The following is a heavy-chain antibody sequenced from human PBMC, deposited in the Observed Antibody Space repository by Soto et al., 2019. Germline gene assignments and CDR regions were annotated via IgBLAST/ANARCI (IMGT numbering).Heavy chain of an antibody. V-gene: IGHV3-7*03. J-gene: IGHJ6*02. CDR2: IKQDGSEK. D-gene: IGHD6-6*01. CDR3: AREPKYSSSGMDV. CDR1: GFTFSSYW. Sequence: PGGSLRLSCAASGFTFSSYWMSWVRQAPGKGLEWVANIKQDGSEKYYVDSVKGRFTISRDNAKNSLYLQMNSLRAEDTAVYYCAREPKYSSSGMDVWGQGTTVTVSS.